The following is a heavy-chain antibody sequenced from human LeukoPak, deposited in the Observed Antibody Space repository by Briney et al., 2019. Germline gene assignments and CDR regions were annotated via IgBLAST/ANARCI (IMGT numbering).Heavy chain of an antibody. D-gene: IGHD6-19*01. CDR1: GFTFSSYG. Sequence: HAGGSLRLSCAASGFTFSSYGMHWVRQAPGKGLEWVAVISYDGSNKYYADSVKGRFIISRDNSKNTLYLQMNSQRAEDTAVYYCAKDHRFSGWLPSADDAFDIWGQGTMVTVSS. J-gene: IGHJ3*02. CDR3: AKDHRFSGWLPSADDAFDI. V-gene: IGHV3-30*18. CDR2: ISYDGSNK.